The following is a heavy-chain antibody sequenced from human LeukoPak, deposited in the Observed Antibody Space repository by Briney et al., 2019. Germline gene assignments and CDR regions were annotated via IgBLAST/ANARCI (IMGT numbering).Heavy chain of an antibody. V-gene: IGHV4-59*01. CDR1: GGSISGYY. J-gene: IGHJ4*02. CDR3: ARGIVGATHFDY. Sequence: SETLSLTCTVSGGSISGYYWSWIRQPPGKGLEWIGYIYYSGSTNYNLSLMSRVTISVDTSKNQFSLKLSSVTAADTAVYYCARGIVGATHFDYWGQGTLVTVSS. CDR2: IYYSGST. D-gene: IGHD1-26*01.